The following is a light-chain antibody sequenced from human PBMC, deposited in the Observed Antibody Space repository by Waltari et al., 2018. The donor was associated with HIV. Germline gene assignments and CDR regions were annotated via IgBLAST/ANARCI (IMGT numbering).Light chain of an antibody. V-gene: IGLV3-21*02. CDR1: NIGSKS. Sequence: SYVLTQPPSVSVAPGQTARISCEGDNIGSKSVHWYQQKPGQVPVLVVYYDTDRPSGSPERFSGSNSGNTATLITSGVEAGDEADDYCHVWDSFSDHRVFGGGTELTVL. CDR3: HVWDSFSDHRV. CDR2: YDT. J-gene: IGLJ2*01.